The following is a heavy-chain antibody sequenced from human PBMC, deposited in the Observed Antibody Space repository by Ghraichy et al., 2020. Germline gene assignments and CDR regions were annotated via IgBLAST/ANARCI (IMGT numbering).Heavy chain of an antibody. CDR2: IYYSGST. CDR1: GGSISSGGYS. Sequence: SETLSLTCAVSGGSISSGGYSWSWIRQPPGKGLEWIGYIYYSGSTYYNSSLKSRVTISVDTSKNQFSLKLSSVTAADTAVYYCARALPETGWFDPWGQGTLVTVSS. D-gene: IGHD3-9*01. V-gene: IGHV4-30-4*07. J-gene: IGHJ5*02. CDR3: ARALPETGWFDP.